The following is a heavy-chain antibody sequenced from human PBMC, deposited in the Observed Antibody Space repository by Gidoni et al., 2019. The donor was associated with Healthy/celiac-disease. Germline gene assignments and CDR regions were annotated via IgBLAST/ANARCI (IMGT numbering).Heavy chain of an antibody. CDR3: ARVGAWTVYYFDY. J-gene: IGHJ4*02. V-gene: IGHV3-11*01. CDR2: ISRSGTTI. D-gene: IGHD1-1*01. Sequence: QVQLVEPGGGLVKPGGHLSLSCAASGFPPSDYYMSWIRQAPGKGLEWVSYISRSGTTIDDADSVKGRFIISRDNAKNSVYLQMNRLSAEDTAVYYCARVGAWTVYYFDYWGQGALVTVSS. CDR1: GFPPSDYY.